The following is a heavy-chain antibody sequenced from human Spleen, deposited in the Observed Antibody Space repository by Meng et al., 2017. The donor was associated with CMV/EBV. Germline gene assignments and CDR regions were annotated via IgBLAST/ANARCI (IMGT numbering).Heavy chain of an antibody. CDR1: GGSFSGYY. J-gene: IGHJ5*02. CDR2: INHSGST. D-gene: IGHD2-2*02. Sequence: GSLRLSCAVYGGSFSGYYWSWIRQPPGEGLEWIGEINHSGSTNYNPSLKSRVTISVDTSKNQFSLKLSSVTAADTAVYYCARAGGIVVVPAAILGNWFDPWGQGTLVTVSS. V-gene: IGHV4-34*01. CDR3: ARAGGIVVVPAAILGNWFDP.